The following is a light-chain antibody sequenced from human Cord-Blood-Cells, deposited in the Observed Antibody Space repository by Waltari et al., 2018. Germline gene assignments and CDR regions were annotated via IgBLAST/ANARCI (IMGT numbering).Light chain of an antibody. CDR3: SSYTSSSTLVG. CDR1: SSDVGGYNY. CDR2: EVS. Sequence: QSALTQPASVSGSPGQSITISCTGPSSDVGGYNYVSWYQQHPGKAPKLMIYEVSNRPSGVSNRFSGSKSGNTASLTISGLQAEDEADYYCSSYTSSSTLVGFGGGTKLTVL. V-gene: IGLV2-14*01. J-gene: IGLJ3*02.